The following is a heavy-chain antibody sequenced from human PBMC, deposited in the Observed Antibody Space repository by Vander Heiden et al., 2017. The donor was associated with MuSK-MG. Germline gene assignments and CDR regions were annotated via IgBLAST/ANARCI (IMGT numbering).Heavy chain of an antibody. Sequence: QHLQSGAEVKKPGSSVKVSCKASGGTFSSYAISWVRQAPGQGLEWMGGIIPIFGTANYAQKVQGRVTITADKSTSTAYMELSSLRSEDTAVYYCARVGGGGAYYYMDVWGKGTTVTVSS. V-gene: IGHV1-69*06. CDR1: GGTFSSYA. CDR2: IIPIFGTA. J-gene: IGHJ6*03. CDR3: ARVGGGGAYYYMDV. D-gene: IGHD3-16*01.